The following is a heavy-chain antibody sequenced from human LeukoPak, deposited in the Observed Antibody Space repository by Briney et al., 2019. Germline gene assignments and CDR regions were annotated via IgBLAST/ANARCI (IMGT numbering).Heavy chain of an antibody. Sequence: GGSLRLSCAASGFTVSSNYMNWVRQAPGKGLEWVSVLYSGGSTYYADSVKGRFTISRDNSKNTLYLQMNSLRAEDTAVYYCAGGELWLPLDYWGQGTLVTVSS. D-gene: IGHD5-18*01. CDR1: GFTVSSNY. CDR3: AGGELWLPLDY. CDR2: LYSGGST. V-gene: IGHV3-66*01. J-gene: IGHJ4*02.